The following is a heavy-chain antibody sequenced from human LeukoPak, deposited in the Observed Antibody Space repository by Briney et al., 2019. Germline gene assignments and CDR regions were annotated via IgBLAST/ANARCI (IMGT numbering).Heavy chain of an antibody. D-gene: IGHD2-15*01. V-gene: IGHV3-21*04. CDR1: GFTFSSYS. J-gene: IGHJ1*01. CDR3: ANGRIFEYLQH. CDR2: ISSSSSYI. Sequence: GGSLRLSCAASGFTFSSYSMNWVRQAPGKGLEWVSSISSSSSYIYYADSVKGRFTISRDNSKNTLYLQMNSLRAEDTAVYYCANGRIFEYLQHWGQGTLVTVSS.